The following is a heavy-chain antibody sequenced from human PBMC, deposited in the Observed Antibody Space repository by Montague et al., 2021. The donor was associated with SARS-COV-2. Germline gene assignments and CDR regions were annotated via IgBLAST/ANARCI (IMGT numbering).Heavy chain of an antibody. CDR1: GASVASGNFY. CDR3: ARSRANVPSRPGFDY. D-gene: IGHD6-6*01. Sequence: SDTLSLTCTVSGASVASGNFYWSWIRQPPGKGLEWIGYMYYTGHTNYNPSLESRVTMPVDPSKNQLSLTLTSVTAADTAVYYCARSRANVPSRPGFDYWGQGALVTVSS. J-gene: IGHJ4*02. V-gene: IGHV4-61*01. CDR2: MYYTGHT.